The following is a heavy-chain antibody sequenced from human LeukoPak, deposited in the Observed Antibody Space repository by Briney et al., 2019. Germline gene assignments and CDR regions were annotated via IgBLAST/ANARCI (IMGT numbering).Heavy chain of an antibody. D-gene: IGHD1-1*01. CDR3: AKGQELDDGVFDS. Sequence: GGSLRLSCAASGFTFTSIAMTWVRQAPGKGLEWVSTIRGTGDSTHCADSVKGRFIISRDKSKNMLYLQMNGLRAEDTAIYYCAKGQELDDGVFDSWGQGTLVTVSS. CDR2: IRGTGDST. V-gene: IGHV3-23*01. CDR1: GFTFTSIA. J-gene: IGHJ4*02.